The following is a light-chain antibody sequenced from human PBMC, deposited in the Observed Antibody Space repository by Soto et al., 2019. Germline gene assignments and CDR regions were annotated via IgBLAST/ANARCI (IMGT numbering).Light chain of an antibody. CDR1: QGISTY. J-gene: IGKJ4*01. Sequence: DIQLTQSPSFLSASVGDRVTITCRASQGISTYLVCYQQKPGKAPDLLIYGTSTLQSGVPLRFSGSGSGTEFTLTISSLQPEDFATYYCQQFNSYPLTFGGGTKVEIK. CDR2: GTS. CDR3: QQFNSYPLT. V-gene: IGKV1-9*01.